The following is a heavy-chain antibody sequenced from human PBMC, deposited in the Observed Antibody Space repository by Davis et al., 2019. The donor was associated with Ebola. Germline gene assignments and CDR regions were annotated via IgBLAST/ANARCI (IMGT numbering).Heavy chain of an antibody. CDR2: VTASAHNRGT. Sequence: ASVKVSCKASGYTFTSYGISWVRQAPGQGLEWLGWVTASAHNRGTNYAQMLQGRITMTTDTSTNTAYMELRSLRSDDTAVYYCARDLYYYDSSGNWDDCFDPWGQGTLVTVSS. J-gene: IGHJ5*02. CDR1: GYTFTSYG. D-gene: IGHD3-22*01. CDR3: ARDLYYYDSSGNWDDCFDP. V-gene: IGHV1-18*04.